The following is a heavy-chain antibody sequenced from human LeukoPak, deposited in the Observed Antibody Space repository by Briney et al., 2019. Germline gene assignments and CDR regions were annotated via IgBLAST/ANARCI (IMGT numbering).Heavy chain of an antibody. CDR1: GASISSSDYY. CDR2: LYSGGLT. J-gene: IGHJ3*02. V-gene: IGHV4-39*01. Sequence: SETLSLTCTVSGASISSSDYYWGWIRQPPGKGLEWMGSLYSGGLTYYNPSLKSRVTISVDTSKNQFSLKVTSVTAADTAVYSCASGGYSSGWYGSFDIWGQWTVVTVSS. D-gene: IGHD6-19*01. CDR3: ASGGYSSGWYGSFDI.